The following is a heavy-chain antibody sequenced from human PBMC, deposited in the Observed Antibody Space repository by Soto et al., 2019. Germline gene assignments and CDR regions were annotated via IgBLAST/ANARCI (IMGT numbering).Heavy chain of an antibody. D-gene: IGHD2-2*01. Sequence: ASVKVSCKASGYTFTRYTMNWVRQAPGQRLEWMGWINPDNGNTKSSQKFQDRVIITRGTSASTAYMDLSSLRSEDTAVYYCARGVATGQLDPWGQGTLVTVSS. CDR1: GYTFTRYT. V-gene: IGHV1-3*01. CDR3: ARGVATGQLDP. CDR2: INPDNGNT. J-gene: IGHJ5*02.